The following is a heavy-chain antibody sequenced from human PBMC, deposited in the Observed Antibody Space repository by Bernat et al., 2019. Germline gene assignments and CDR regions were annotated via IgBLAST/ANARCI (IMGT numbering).Heavy chain of an antibody. V-gene: IGHV3-30*18. Sequence: VQLVESGGGVVQPGRSLRLSCAASGFTFSSYGMHWVRQAPGKGLGWVAVISYDGSNKYYADSVKGRFTISRDNSKNTLYLQMNSLRAEDTAVYYCAKDPYSSSWYFDIWGQGTLVTVSS. CDR3: AKDPYSSSWYFDI. J-gene: IGHJ2*01. D-gene: IGHD6-13*01. CDR1: GFTFSSYG. CDR2: ISYDGSNK.